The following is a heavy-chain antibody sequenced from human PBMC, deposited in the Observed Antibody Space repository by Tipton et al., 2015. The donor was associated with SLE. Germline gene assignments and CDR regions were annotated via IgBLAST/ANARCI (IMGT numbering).Heavy chain of an antibody. Sequence: SLRLSCAASGFAISNHNMNWVRQAPGKGLEWVSSVSPSGTYVHYAESVKGRFTISRDNAKNSVNLQMNSLRPEDTAVYYCAKEPHPSGQYYFESWGQGTLVTVSS. J-gene: IGHJ4*02. D-gene: IGHD6-25*01. CDR3: AKEPHPSGQYYFES. CDR2: VSPSGTYV. V-gene: IGHV3-21*01. CDR1: GFAISNHN.